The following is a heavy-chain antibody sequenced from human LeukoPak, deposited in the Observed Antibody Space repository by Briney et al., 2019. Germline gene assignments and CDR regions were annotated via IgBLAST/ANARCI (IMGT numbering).Heavy chain of an antibody. CDR2: IYYSGST. CDR1: GGSISSYY. V-gene: IGHV4-59*04. Sequence: SETLSLTCTVSGGSISSYYWSWIRQPPGKGLEWIGYIYYSGSTYYNPSLKSRVTISVDTSKNQFSLKLSSVTAADTAVYYCAMDYDYVWGSYRSYYFDYWGQGTLVTVSS. CDR3: AMDYDYVWGSYRSYYFDY. D-gene: IGHD3-16*02. J-gene: IGHJ4*02.